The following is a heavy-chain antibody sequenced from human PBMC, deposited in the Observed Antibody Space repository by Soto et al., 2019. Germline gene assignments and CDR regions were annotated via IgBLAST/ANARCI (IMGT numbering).Heavy chain of an antibody. D-gene: IGHD6-19*01. J-gene: IGHJ4*02. CDR3: ARMRAGSSGPFDS. CDR2: IDWEDGE. Sequence: SGTTLVNPTHTLTLTCTFSGFSLDSRGKCVGWIRQSPGKALEWLALIDWEDGEYYTPYLRTRLTISKDTSKNQVVLTMTNMGTVDTATYYCARMRAGSSGPFDSRGTGVLVTVSS. V-gene: IGHV2-70*13. CDR1: GFSLDSRGKC.